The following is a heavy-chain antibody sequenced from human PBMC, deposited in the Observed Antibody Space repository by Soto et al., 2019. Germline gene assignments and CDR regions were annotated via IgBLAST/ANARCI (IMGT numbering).Heavy chain of an antibody. CDR1: GGYISGGYYS. J-gene: IGHJ3*02. CDR2: IYNTGST. V-gene: IGHV4-30-2*01. Sequence: QLQLQESGSGLVKPSQTLSLTCAVSGGYISGGYYSWSRIRQPPGKGLEWIGFIYNTGSTYYNSSLKSRVTISVDKSKNHFFLNLTSVTAADTAVYYCATYRNFFQIWGQGTKVTVSS. CDR3: ATYRNFFQI. D-gene: IGHD1-1*01.